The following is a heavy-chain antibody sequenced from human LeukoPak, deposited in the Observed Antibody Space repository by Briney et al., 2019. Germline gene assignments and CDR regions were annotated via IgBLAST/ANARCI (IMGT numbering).Heavy chain of an antibody. D-gene: IGHD3-3*01. CDR1: GGSISSGDYY. V-gene: IGHV4-30-4*01. CDR2: IYYSGST. Sequence: SETLSLTCTVSGGSISSGDYYWSWIRQPPGTGLEWIGYIYYSGSTYYNPSLKSRVTISVDTSKNQFSLKLSSVTAADTAVYYCARTYYDFWSGYKNNWFDPWGQGTLVTVSS. J-gene: IGHJ5*02. CDR3: ARTYYDFWSGYKNNWFDP.